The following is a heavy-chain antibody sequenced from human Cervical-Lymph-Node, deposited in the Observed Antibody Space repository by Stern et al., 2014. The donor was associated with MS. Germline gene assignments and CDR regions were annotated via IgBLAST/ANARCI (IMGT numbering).Heavy chain of an antibody. CDR3: ARTPSYSSSWYPSAYDY. CDR1: GGSISSYY. J-gene: IGHJ4*02. V-gene: IGHV4-59*01. Sequence: QVQLQESGPGLVKPSETLSLTCTVSGGSISSYYWSWIRQPPGKGLEWIGYIYYSGSTNYNPSLKSRVTISVDTSKNQFSLKLSSVTAADTAVYYCARTPSYSSSWYPSAYDYWGQGTLVTVSS. CDR2: IYYSGST. D-gene: IGHD6-13*01.